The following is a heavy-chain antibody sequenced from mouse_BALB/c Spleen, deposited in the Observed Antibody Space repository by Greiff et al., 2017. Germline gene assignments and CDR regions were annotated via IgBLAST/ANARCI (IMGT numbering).Heavy chain of an antibody. CDR3: ARGFAY. J-gene: IGHJ3*01. CDR2: IDPENGNT. Sequence: VQLKESGAELVRPGALVKLSCKASGFNIKDYYMHWVKQRPEQGLEWIGWIDPENGNTIYDPKFQGKANITADTSSNTAYLQLSSLTSEDTAVYYCARGFAYWGQGTLVTVSA. CDR1: GFNIKDYY. V-gene: IGHV14-1*02.